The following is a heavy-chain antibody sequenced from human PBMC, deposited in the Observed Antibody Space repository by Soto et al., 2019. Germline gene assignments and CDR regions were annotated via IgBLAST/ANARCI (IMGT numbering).Heavy chain of an antibody. D-gene: IGHD3-22*01. V-gene: IGHV3-48*03. J-gene: IGHJ4*02. CDR3: ARDPPYDSSRNYRFDY. Sequence: QPGGSLRLSCAASGFTFRSYEMNWVRQAPGKGLEWVSYISSSGSPKHYADSVKGRFTISRDNAKNSLYLEMNSLRGEDTAVYYCARDPPYDSSRNYRFDYWGQGTLVTVSS. CDR1: GFTFRSYE. CDR2: ISSSGSPK.